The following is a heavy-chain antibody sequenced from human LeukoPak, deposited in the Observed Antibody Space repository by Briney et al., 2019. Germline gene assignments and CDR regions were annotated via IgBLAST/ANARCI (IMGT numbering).Heavy chain of an antibody. V-gene: IGHV3-48*04. Sequence: GGSLRLSCAASGFSFSSYSMNWVRQAPGKGLEWVSHISTTSSPTYYADSVKGRFAMSRDNAKKSVYLQMNRLRAEDTAVYYCARDFDFWSGYIVWGQGTLVTVSS. J-gene: IGHJ4*02. CDR2: ISTTSSPT. CDR1: GFSFSSYS. D-gene: IGHD3-3*01. CDR3: ARDFDFWSGYIV.